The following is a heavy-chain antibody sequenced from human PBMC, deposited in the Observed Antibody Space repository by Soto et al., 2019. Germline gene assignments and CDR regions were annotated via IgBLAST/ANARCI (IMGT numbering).Heavy chain of an antibody. D-gene: IGHD3-22*01. Sequence: GGSLRLSCAASGFTFSSYAMSWVRQAPGKGLEWVSAISGSGGSTYYADSVKGRFTISRDNSKNTLYLQMNSLRAKDTAVYYCAKTYYYDSSGYYYSMSYWYFDLWGRGTLVTVSS. CDR3: AKTYYYDSSGYYYSMSYWYFDL. CDR1: GFTFSSYA. J-gene: IGHJ2*01. CDR2: ISGSGGST. V-gene: IGHV3-23*01.